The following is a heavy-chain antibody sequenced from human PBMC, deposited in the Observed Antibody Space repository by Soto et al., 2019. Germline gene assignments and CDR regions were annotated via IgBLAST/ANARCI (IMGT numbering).Heavy chain of an antibody. V-gene: IGHV3-30-3*01. CDR2: ISYDGSNK. Sequence: GGSLRLSCAASGFTFSSYAMHWVRQAPGKGLEWVAVISYDGSNKYYADSVKGRFTISRDNSKNTLYLQMNSLRAEDTAVYYCARDRNPVAGSFLDYWGQGTLVTVSS. D-gene: IGHD6-19*01. J-gene: IGHJ4*02. CDR3: ARDRNPVAGSFLDY. CDR1: GFTFSSYA.